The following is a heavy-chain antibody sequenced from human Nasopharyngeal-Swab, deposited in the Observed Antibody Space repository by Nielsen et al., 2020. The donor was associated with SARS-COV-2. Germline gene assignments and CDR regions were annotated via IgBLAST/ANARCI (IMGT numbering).Heavy chain of an antibody. CDR3: ARSYDFWSGYYRYYYYGMDV. J-gene: IGHJ6*02. Sequence: WIRQPPGKALEWLAHIFSNDEKSYSTSLKSRLTISKDTSKSQVVLTTTNMDPVDTATYYCARSYDFWSGYYRYYYYGMDVWGQGTTVTVSS. V-gene: IGHV2-26*01. CDR2: IFSNDEK. D-gene: IGHD3-3*01.